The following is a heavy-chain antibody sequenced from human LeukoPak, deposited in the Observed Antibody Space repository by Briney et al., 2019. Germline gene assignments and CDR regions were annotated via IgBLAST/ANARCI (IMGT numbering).Heavy chain of an antibody. V-gene: IGHV4-30-4*01. J-gene: IGHJ6*02. D-gene: IGHD4-17*01. CDR2: IYYSRST. Sequence: SETLSLTCTVSGGSISSGDYYWSWIRQPPGKGLEWIGYIYYSRSTYYNPSLKSRVTISVDTSKNQFSLKLSSVTAADTAVYYCARGYGDYGLHYYYYGMDVWGQGTTVTVSS. CDR3: ARGYGDYGLHYYYYGMDV. CDR1: GGSISSGDYY.